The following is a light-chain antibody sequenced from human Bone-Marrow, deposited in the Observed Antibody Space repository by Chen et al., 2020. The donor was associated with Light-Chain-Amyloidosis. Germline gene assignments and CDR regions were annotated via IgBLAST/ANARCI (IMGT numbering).Light chain of an antibody. Sequence: EIVYRQYPGTVTLAAGEGANLSCRASQTISSNYLTWYQQKFGQAPRLLIYGSSSRATGIPDRFTGSGSGTDFTLTINRLEPEDFAMYYCQQYGTSPLTFGGGTKVEIK. J-gene: IGKJ4*01. CDR1: QTISSNY. V-gene: IGKV3-20*01. CDR3: QQYGTSPLT. CDR2: GSS.